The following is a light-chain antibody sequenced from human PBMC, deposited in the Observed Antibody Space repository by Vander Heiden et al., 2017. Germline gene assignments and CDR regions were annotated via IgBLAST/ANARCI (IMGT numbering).Light chain of an antibody. J-gene: IGLJ2*01. CDR2: KDS. V-gene: IGLV3-25*03. CDR3: HSADSSCTTVV. Sequence: SYELTQPPTGEGAPGQTARITCSVDALPKQYAYWYQQKPGQAPVLVRYKDSERPSGIPERFSGSSSGTTVNLNISVVQAEDESDYYCHSADSSCTTVVFGGGTKLTVL. CDR1: ALPKQY.